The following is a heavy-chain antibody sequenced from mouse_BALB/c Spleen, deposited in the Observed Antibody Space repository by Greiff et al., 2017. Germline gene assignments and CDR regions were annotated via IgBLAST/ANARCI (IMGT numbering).Heavy chain of an antibody. D-gene: IGHD1-1*01. J-gene: IGHJ1*01. CDR3: TRDTVVAGDWYFDV. Sequence: EVKLMESGGGLVKPGGSLKLSCAASGFTFSSYTMSWDRQTPEKRLEWVATISSGGSYTYYPDSVKGRFTISRDNAKNTLYLQMSSLKSEDTAMYYCTRDTVVAGDWYFDVWGAGTTVTVSS. CDR2: ISSGGSYT. CDR1: GFTFSSYT. V-gene: IGHV5-6-4*01.